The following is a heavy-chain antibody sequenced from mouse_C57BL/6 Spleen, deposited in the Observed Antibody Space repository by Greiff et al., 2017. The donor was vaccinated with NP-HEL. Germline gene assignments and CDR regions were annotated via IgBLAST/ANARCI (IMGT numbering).Heavy chain of an antibody. V-gene: IGHV1-15*01. Sequence: QVHVKQSGAELVRPGASVTLSCKASGYTFTDYEMHWVKQTPVHGLEWIGAIDPETGGTAYNQKFKGKAILTADKSSSTAYMELRSLTSEDSAVYYCTRGSAQFAYWGQGTLVTVSA. CDR3: TRGSAQFAY. D-gene: IGHD6-1*01. CDR1: GYTFTDYE. CDR2: IDPETGGT. J-gene: IGHJ3*01.